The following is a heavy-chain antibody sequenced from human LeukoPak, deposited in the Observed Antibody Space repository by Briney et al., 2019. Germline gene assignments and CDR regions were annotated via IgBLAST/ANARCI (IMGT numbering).Heavy chain of an antibody. D-gene: IGHD3-10*01. CDR2: ISGSGGST. Sequence: GGSLRLSCAASGFTFSSYAMSWVRQAPGKGLEWVSAISGSGGSTYYADSVKGRFTISRDNSKNTLYLQMNSLRAEDTAVYYCAKDPFHYYGSGESYFDYWGQGTLVTVSS. J-gene: IGHJ4*02. V-gene: IGHV3-23*01. CDR1: GFTFSSYA. CDR3: AKDPFHYYGSGESYFDY.